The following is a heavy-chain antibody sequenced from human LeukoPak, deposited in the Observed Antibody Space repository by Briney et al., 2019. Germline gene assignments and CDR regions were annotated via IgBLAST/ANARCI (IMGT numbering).Heavy chain of an antibody. CDR2: IGGSGVGT. V-gene: IGHV3-23*01. J-gene: IGHJ4*02. CDR1: GFTFSSCA. Sequence: GGSLRLSCAASGFTFSSCAMSWVRQTPGKGLEWVSGIGGSGVGTYYADSVKGRFTISRDNAKNSLYLQMNSLRAEDTAVYYCARAFDYWGQGTLVTVSS. CDR3: ARAFDY.